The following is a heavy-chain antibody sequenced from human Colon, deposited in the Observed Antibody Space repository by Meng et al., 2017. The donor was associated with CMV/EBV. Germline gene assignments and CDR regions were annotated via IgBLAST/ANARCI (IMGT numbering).Heavy chain of an antibody. CDR3: ARDIAPGFGGRYGYFDH. J-gene: IGHJ4*02. V-gene: IGHV3-43*01. D-gene: IGHD2-15*01. Sequence: GESLKISCADSRFRFDDSTMHWIRQVPGKGPEWVALISKNGGATYYTRSVEGRFIVSRDNSKNFLYLQMTDLRHDDSAFYYCARDIAPGFGGRYGYFDHWGQGGLVTVSS. CDR2: ISKNGGAT. CDR1: RFRFDDST.